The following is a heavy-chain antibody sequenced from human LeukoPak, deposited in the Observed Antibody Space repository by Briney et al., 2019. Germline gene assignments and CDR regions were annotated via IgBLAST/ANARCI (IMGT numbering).Heavy chain of an antibody. J-gene: IGHJ4*02. CDR3: ARGGFSGYDFERFDY. D-gene: IGHD5-12*01. CDR2: ISYDGRDK. CDR1: GFTFSNYA. V-gene: IGHV3-30*04. Sequence: PGRSLRLSGAASGFTFSNYAMHWVRQAPGKGLEWVSVISYDGRDKYSADSVKGRFTISRDNSKNTLYLQMNSLRAEDTAVYYCARGGFSGYDFERFDYWGQGTLVTVSS.